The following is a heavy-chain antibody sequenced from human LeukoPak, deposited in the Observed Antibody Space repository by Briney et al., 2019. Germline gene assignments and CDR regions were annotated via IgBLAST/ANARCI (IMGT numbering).Heavy chain of an antibody. CDR1: GGSISSGGLY. Sequence: PSQTLSLTCSVSGGSISSGGLYWSWIPQHPGKGLVWFGYSYYSGSTDYKPSLKRRVTISVDTSKNQFSLRLSSVTAADTAVYYCASARSGAVAATVLDYWGQGTLVTVSS. CDR3: ASARSGAVAATVLDY. D-gene: IGHD6-19*01. V-gene: IGHV4-31*03. CDR2: SYYSGST. J-gene: IGHJ4*02.